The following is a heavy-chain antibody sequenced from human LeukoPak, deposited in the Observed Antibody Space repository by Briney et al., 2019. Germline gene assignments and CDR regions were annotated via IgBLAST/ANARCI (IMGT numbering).Heavy chain of an antibody. D-gene: IGHD3-22*01. V-gene: IGHV1-2*02. CDR3: ARDTSYGYYDSHFDY. CDR1: GYTFINYG. Sequence: ASVKVSCKASGYTFINYGITWVRPAPGQGLEWMELNNPNSGGTNYAQKYQGRVIMTRDTSISTAYMELSRLRSDDTAVYYCARDTSYGYYDSHFDYWGQGTLVTVSS. J-gene: IGHJ4*02. CDR2: NNPNSGGT.